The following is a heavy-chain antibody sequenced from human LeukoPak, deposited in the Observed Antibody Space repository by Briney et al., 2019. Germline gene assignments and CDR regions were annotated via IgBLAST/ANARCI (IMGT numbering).Heavy chain of an antibody. V-gene: IGHV3-30*04. CDR3: ARDARGYSGYEYSDY. D-gene: IGHD5-12*01. CDR2: ISYDGSNK. CDR1: GFTFSSYA. J-gene: IGHJ4*02. Sequence: GGSLRLSCAASGFTFSSYAMHWVRQAPGKGLEWVAVISYDGSNKYYADSVKGRFTISRDNSKNTLYLQMNSLRAEDTALYYCARDARGYSGYEYSDYWGQGTLVTVSS.